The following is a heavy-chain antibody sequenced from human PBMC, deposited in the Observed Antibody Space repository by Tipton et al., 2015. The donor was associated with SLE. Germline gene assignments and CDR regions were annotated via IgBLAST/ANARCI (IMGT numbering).Heavy chain of an antibody. Sequence: SLRLSCAASGFTFSNYGMHWVRQAPGKGLEYVSAISSNGGSTYYADSVKGRFTISRDNSKNTLYLQMSSLRAEDTAVYYCVKDLDSSGGSDPWGQGTLVTVSS. CDR1: GFTFSNYG. CDR2: ISSNGGST. D-gene: IGHD6-19*01. J-gene: IGHJ5*02. V-gene: IGHV3-64D*06. CDR3: VKDLDSSGGSDP.